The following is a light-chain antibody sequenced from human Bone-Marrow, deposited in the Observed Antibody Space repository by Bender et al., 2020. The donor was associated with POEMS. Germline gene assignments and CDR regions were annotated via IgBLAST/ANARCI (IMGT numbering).Light chain of an antibody. CDR3: VAWDASLNGWV. CDR2: EVN. Sequence: QSALTQPASVSGSPGQSITISCTGASSDVGAYNLVSWYQQHPGKVPQLMIYEVNKRPSGVPDRFSGSKSGTSASLAITGLQSDDEAIYFCVAWDASLNGWVFGGGTKLTVL. J-gene: IGLJ3*02. V-gene: IGLV2-14*02. CDR1: SSDVGAYNL.